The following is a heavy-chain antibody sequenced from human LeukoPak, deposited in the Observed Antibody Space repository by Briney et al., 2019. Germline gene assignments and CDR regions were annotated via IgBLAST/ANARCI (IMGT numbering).Heavy chain of an antibody. D-gene: IGHD3-10*01. CDR2: IYHSGST. Sequence: PSETLSLTCTVSGYSISSGYYWGWIRQPPGKGLEWIGTIYHSGSTYYNPSLKSRVTISVDTSKNQFSLKLSSVTAADTAVYYCATDKEYYLVDGVISYNYYMDVWGKGTTVTVSS. J-gene: IGHJ6*03. V-gene: IGHV4-38-2*02. CDR1: GYSISSGYY. CDR3: ATDKEYYLVDGVISYNYYMDV.